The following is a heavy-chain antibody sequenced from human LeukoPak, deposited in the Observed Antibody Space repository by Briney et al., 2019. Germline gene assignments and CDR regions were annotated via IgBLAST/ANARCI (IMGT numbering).Heavy chain of an antibody. Sequence: SETLSLTCTVSGGSISSYYWGWIRQPPGKGLEWIAYIYYSGSTKYDPSLKSRVTISVDTSKNQFSLKLGSVTAADTAVYYCARSGGGRPFDPWGQGTLVTVSS. V-gene: IGHV4-59*01. CDR3: ARSGGGRPFDP. J-gene: IGHJ5*02. D-gene: IGHD2-15*01. CDR2: IYYSGST. CDR1: GGSISSYY.